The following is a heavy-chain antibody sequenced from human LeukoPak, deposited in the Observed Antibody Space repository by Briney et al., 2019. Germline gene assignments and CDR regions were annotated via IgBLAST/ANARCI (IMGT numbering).Heavy chain of an antibody. V-gene: IGHV3-7*05. CDR1: GFTFSSYW. Sequence: PGGSLRLSCAASGFTFSSYWMSWVRQAPGQGLEWVANIRQDGSEKYYVDSLKGRFTISRDNAKNSLYLQMNSLRAEDTAVYYCARGNYGSVDAFDIWGQGTIVSVSS. D-gene: IGHD3-10*01. CDR2: IRQDGSEK. J-gene: IGHJ3*02. CDR3: ARGNYGSVDAFDI.